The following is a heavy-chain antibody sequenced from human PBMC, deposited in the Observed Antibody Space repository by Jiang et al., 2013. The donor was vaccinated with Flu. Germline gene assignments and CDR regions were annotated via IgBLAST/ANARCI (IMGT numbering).Heavy chain of an antibody. V-gene: IGHV1-46*03. J-gene: IGHJ4*02. CDR3: AIWSNNWNDVFAGVEFDY. D-gene: IGHD1-1*01. CDR2: INPSGGST. CDR1: GYTFTSYY. Sequence: EVKKPGASVKVSCKASGYTFTSYYMHWVRQAPGQGLEWMGIINPSGGSTSYAQKFQGRVTMTRDTSTSTVYMELSSLRSEDTAVYYCAIWSNNWNDVFAGVEFDYWGQGTLVTVSS.